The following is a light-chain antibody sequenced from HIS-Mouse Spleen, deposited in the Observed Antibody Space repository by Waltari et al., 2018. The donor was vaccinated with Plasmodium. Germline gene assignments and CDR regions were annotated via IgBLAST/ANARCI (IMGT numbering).Light chain of an antibody. CDR1: QSVSSN. CDR3: QQYNNWPFT. Sequence: EIVMTQSPATLSVSPGERATLSCRASQSVSSNLAWYQQKPGQAPRLRIYGASTRATGIPARFSGSGSGTEFTLPLSSLQSEAFAVYYCQQYNNWPFTFGPGSKVDIK. CDR2: GAS. V-gene: IGKV3-15*01. J-gene: IGKJ3*01.